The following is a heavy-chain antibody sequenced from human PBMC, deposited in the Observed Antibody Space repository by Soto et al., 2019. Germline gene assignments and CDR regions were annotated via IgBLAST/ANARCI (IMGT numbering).Heavy chain of an antibody. D-gene: IGHD6-6*01. Sequence: PVGSLRLSCAASGVTFSSYAMSWVRQSPGKGLEWVSAISGSGGSTYYADSVKGRFTISRDNSKNTLYLQMNTLRAEDTAVYYCAFIAVRPQTYCDMDFWGQGIIVTV. CDR2: ISGSGGST. CDR3: AFIAVRPQTYCDMDF. J-gene: IGHJ6*02. V-gene: IGHV3-23*01. CDR1: GVTFSSYA.